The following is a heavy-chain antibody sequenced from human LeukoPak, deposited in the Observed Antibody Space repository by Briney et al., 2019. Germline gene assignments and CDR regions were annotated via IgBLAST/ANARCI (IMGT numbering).Heavy chain of an antibody. J-gene: IGHJ6*02. CDR2: IYENGGTT. D-gene: IGHD3-22*01. CDR1: GFTFRSHA. CDR3: AKRLKRNYYYHYAMDV. V-gene: IGHV3-23*01. Sequence: PGGSLRLSCVGSGFTFRSHAMSWVRQAPEKGLEFVSGIYENGGTTYYADSVKGRFTISRDNSKMTLTLQMNSLRAEDTAVYYCAKRLKRNYYYHYAMDVWGQGTTVTVSS.